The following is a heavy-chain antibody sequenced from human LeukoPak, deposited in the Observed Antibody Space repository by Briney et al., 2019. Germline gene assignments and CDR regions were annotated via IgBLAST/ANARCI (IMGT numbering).Heavy chain of an antibody. V-gene: IGHV4-34*01. CDR3: ANSELNWFDP. CDR2: INHSGST. CDR1: GGSFSGYY. J-gene: IGHJ5*02. Sequence: SETLSLTCAVYGGSFSGYYWSWVRQPPGKGLEWIGEINHSGSTNYNPSLKSRVTISVDTSKNQFSLKLSSVTAADTAVYYCANSELNWFDPWGQGTLVTVSS. D-gene: IGHD1-7*01.